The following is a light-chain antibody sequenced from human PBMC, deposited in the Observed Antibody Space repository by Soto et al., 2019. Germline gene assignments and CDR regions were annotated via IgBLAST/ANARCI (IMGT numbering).Light chain of an antibody. V-gene: IGKV1-39*01. CDR1: QTISKF. CDR2: SSS. Sequence: DIQSTQSPSGLSASVGDRLTIACRASQTISKFLNWYQGKPGKPPKXXIYSSSTLQSGVPSRFSGSGSGTDFTLTINGLKNEDFASYWCQQSYNLPRTFGPGTKVDIK. CDR3: QQSYNLPRT. J-gene: IGKJ1*01.